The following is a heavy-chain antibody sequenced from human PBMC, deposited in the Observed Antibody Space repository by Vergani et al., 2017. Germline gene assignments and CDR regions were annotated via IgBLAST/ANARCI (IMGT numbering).Heavy chain of an antibody. V-gene: IGHV3-30*03. CDR2: ISYDGSNK. CDR3: ARVKGVVGATAFDY. J-gene: IGHJ4*02. D-gene: IGHD1-26*01. Sequence: VQLVESGGGLVKPGGSLRLSCAASGFTFSSYGMHWVRQAPGKGLEWVAVISYDGSNKYYADSVKGRFTISRDNSKNTLYLQMNSLRAEDTAVYYCARVKGVVGATAFDYWGQGTLVTVSS. CDR1: GFTFSSYG.